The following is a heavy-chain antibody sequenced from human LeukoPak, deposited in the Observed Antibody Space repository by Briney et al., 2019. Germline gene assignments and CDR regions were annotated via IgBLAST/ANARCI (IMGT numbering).Heavy chain of an antibody. CDR3: AKPFEKADTTWYLHFDY. J-gene: IGHJ4*02. CDR1: GFTFSNYA. CDR2: ISGSGSST. Sequence: PGGSLRLSCAASGFTFSNYAMNWVRQAPGKGLEWVSTISGSGSSTYYADSVKGRFTISRDNSKNTLYLQMNSLRAEDTAIYYCAKPFEKADTTWYLHFDYWGQGILVTVSS. D-gene: IGHD6-13*01. V-gene: IGHV3-23*01.